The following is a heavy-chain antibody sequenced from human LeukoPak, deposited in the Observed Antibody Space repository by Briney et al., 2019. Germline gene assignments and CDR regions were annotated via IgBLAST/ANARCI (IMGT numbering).Heavy chain of an antibody. V-gene: IGHV3-48*02. Sequence: GGSLRLSCAGSGFTFSSYTMSWVRQAPGKGLEWVSYISGSSRTIYYADSVKGRFTISRDNAKNSLYLQMNSLRDEDTALYYCAKARTRYWDSAASDLWGQGTMVTVSS. CDR3: AKARTRYWDSAASDL. CDR1: GFTFSSYT. CDR2: ISGSSRTI. J-gene: IGHJ3*01. D-gene: IGHD2-2*01.